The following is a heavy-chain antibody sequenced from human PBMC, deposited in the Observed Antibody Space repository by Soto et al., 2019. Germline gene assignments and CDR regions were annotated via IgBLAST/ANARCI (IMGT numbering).Heavy chain of an antibody. D-gene: IGHD2-15*01. CDR3: ARTPSGFDY. Sequence: SETLSLTCTVSGGSVSSGSYYWSWIRQPPGKGLEWIGYIYYSGSTNYNPSLKSRVTISVDTSKNQFSLKLSSVTAADTAVYYCARTPSGFDYWGQGTQVTVSS. J-gene: IGHJ4*02. V-gene: IGHV4-61*01. CDR2: IYYSGST. CDR1: GGSVSSGSYY.